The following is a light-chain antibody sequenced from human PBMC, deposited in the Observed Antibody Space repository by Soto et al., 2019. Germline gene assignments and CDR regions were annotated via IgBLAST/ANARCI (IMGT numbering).Light chain of an antibody. CDR2: EVN. CDR3: SSYADSSNLV. CDR1: SSDVGGHYS. Sequence: QSALTQPPSASGSPGQSVTISCTGTSSDVGGHYSVSWYQQHPGKAPKLMIYEVNKRPSGVPDRFSGSKSGNTASLTVSGLQAEDEADYYCSSYADSSNLVFGGGTKLTVL. V-gene: IGLV2-8*01. J-gene: IGLJ3*02.